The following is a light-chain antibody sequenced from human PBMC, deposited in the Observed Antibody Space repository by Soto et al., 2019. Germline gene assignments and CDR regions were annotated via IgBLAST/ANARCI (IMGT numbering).Light chain of an antibody. CDR1: HILLHNGGETF. V-gene: IGKV2D-29*02. J-gene: IGKJ5*01. CDR2: EVS. Sequence: DFVLTQTPLSLSCIPVQRASISCNXSHILLHNGGETFLFWYLQKPGQSPQLLIYEVSNRFSGVPDRFSGGGSGTDFTLEISRVEAEDVGIYYCMQSTQLPPTFGQGTRLEIK. CDR3: MQSTQLPPT.